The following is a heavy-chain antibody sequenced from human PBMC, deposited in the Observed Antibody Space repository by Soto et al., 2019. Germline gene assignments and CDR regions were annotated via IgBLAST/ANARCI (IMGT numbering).Heavy chain of an antibody. V-gene: IGHV3-21*01. CDR2: ISSSSSYI. D-gene: IGHD2-15*01. CDR1: GFTFSSYS. Sequence: EVQLVESGGGLVKPGGSLRLSCAASGFTFSSYSMNWVRQAPGKGLEWVSSISSSSSYIYYADSVKGRFTISRDNAKNSLYLQMNSLRAEDTAVYYCARWYWWNWDNWFDPWGQGTLVTVSS. J-gene: IGHJ5*02. CDR3: ARWYWWNWDNWFDP.